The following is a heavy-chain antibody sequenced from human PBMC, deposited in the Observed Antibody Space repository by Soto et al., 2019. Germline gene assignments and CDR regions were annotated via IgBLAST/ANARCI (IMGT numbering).Heavy chain of an antibody. D-gene: IGHD5-18*01. CDR3: ARDSLRGYGEDDI. CDR1: GFTFSSYG. J-gene: IGHJ3*02. Sequence: QVQLVECGGGVVQPGRSLRLSCAASGFTFSSYGMHWVRQAPGKGLEWVAVIWYDGSNKYYADSVKGRFTISRDNSKNTLYLQMNSLRAEDTAVYYCARDSLRGYGEDDIWGQGTMVTVSS. V-gene: IGHV3-33*01. CDR2: IWYDGSNK.